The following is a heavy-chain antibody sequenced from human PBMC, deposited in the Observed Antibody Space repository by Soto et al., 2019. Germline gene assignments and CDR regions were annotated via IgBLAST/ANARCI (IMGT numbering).Heavy chain of an antibody. CDR2: IKSKTDGGTR. CDR3: TTDAVEMTTIDY. Sequence: GGSLRLSCAASGFTFSNAWMSWVRQAPGKGLEWVGRIKSKTDGGTRDYAAPVKGRFTISRDDSKNTLYLQMNSLKTEDTAVYYCTTDAVEMTTIDYWGQGTLVTVS. D-gene: IGHD4-4*01. J-gene: IGHJ4*02. V-gene: IGHV3-15*01. CDR1: GFTFSNAW.